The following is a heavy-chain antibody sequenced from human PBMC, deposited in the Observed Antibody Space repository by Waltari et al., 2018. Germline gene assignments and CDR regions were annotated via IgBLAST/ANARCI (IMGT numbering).Heavy chain of an antibody. CDR1: GFTFSNYE. CDR2: ISSGATLI. V-gene: IGHV3-48*03. Sequence: EVQLVESGGGLVQPGGSQRLSCEASGFTFSNYEMSWVRQAPGKGLEWVAYISSGATLIYYADSVKGRFTISRDDAKKSLYLQMNSLRVEDTAIYYCARMYYYDTTGPSDSWGQGTLVTVSS. J-gene: IGHJ4*02. CDR3: ARMYYYDTTGPSDS. D-gene: IGHD3-22*01.